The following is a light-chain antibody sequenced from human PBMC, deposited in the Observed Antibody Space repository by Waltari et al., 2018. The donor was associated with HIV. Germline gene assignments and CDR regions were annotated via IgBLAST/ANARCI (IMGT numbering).Light chain of an antibody. CDR1: KLGDKY. J-gene: IGLJ2*01. Sequence: SYELTQPPSVSVSPGQTASITCSGDKLGDKYACWYQQKPGQSPVLVIYQDSKRPSGIPERFSGSSSGNTATLPSSGTQAMDGADYCCQAWDSSTAVFGGGTKLTVL. CDR3: QAWDSSTAV. V-gene: IGLV3-1*01. CDR2: QDS.